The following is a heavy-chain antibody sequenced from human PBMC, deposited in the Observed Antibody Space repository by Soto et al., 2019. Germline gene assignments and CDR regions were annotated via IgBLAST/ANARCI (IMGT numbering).Heavy chain of an antibody. Sequence: GGSLRLSCAASGFIFSSDWMHWVRQAPGKGPVWVSRIDTDGSGTTYADSVKGRFTISRDNAKNSLYLQMSSLRAEDTAVYYCASNVITMIVGAMDVWGQGTTVTVSS. CDR2: IDTDGSGT. V-gene: IGHV3-74*01. J-gene: IGHJ6*02. D-gene: IGHD3-22*01. CDR1: GFIFSSDW. CDR3: ASNVITMIVGAMDV.